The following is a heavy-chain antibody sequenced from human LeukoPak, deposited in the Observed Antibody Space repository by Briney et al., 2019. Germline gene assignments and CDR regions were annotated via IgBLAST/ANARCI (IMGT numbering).Heavy chain of an antibody. V-gene: IGHV4-59*01. D-gene: IGHD3-22*01. Sequence: SETLSLTCTVSGGSISSYYWSWIRQPPGKGLEWIGYIYYSGSTNYNPSLKSRVTIPVDTSKNQFSLKLSSVTAADTAVYYCARAPYYYDSSGYDFDYWGQGTLVTVSS. CDR2: IYYSGST. J-gene: IGHJ4*02. CDR3: ARAPYYYDSSGYDFDY. CDR1: GGSISSYY.